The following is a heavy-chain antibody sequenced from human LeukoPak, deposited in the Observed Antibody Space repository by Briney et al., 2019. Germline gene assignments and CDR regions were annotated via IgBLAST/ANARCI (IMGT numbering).Heavy chain of an antibody. CDR2: IYHSGST. Sequence: PSETLSLTCTVSGYSISSGYYWGWIRQPPGKGLEWIGSIYHSGSTYYNPSLKSRVTISVDTSKNQFSLKLSSVTAADTAVYYCARVEGYFDYWGQGTLVTVSS. D-gene: IGHD1-1*01. V-gene: IGHV4-38-2*02. CDR3: ARVEGYFDY. CDR1: GYSISSGYY. J-gene: IGHJ4*02.